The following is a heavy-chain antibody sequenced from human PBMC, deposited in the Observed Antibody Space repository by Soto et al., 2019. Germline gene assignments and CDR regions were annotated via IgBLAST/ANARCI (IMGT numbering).Heavy chain of an antibody. D-gene: IGHD2-21*02. CDR2: INHSGST. CDR1: GGSVSGYY. Sequence: QVQLQQWGAGLLKPSENLSLTCAVYGGSVSGYYWSWIRQPPGKGLEWIGEINHSGSTNYNPSLKSRVTISLDTSKNQFSLKLSSVTAGDTAVYYCARVGGRFASIVVVTDSWFDPWGQGTLVTVSS. CDR3: ARVGGRFASIVVVTDSWFDP. J-gene: IGHJ5*02. V-gene: IGHV4-34*01.